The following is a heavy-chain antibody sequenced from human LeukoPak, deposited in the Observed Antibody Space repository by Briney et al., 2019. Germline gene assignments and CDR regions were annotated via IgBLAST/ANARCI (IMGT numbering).Heavy chain of an antibody. CDR1: GYTFTSYY. D-gene: IGHD1-26*01. V-gene: IGHV1-46*01. CDR3: ARGSRNSGSYLKTFDY. CDR2: INPSGGST. Sequence: ASVKVSCKASGYTFTSYYMHWLRQAPGQGLEWMGIINPSGGSTSYAQKFQGRVTMTRDTSTTTVYMELSSLRSEDTAVYYCARGSRNSGSYLKTFDYWGQGTLVTLCS. J-gene: IGHJ4*02.